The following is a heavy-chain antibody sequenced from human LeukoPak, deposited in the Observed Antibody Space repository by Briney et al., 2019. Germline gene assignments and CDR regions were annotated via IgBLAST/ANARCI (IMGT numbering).Heavy chain of an antibody. Sequence: SETLSLTCTVSGASVSSGSYYWSWIRQPPGEGLEWIGYDHCSGSTNYNPSLKIRVSIVVDTPKNQFTLKLSSVTAADTAVYYCARGVLVGATGHHFAYWGQGTLVTVSS. CDR1: GASVSSGSYY. D-gene: IGHD2-8*02. CDR3: ARGVLVGATGHHFAY. V-gene: IGHV4-61*01. CDR2: DHCSGST. J-gene: IGHJ4*02.